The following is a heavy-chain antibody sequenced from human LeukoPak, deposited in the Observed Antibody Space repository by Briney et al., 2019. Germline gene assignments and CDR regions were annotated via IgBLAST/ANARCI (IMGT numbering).Heavy chain of an antibody. CDR1: GSSISSYY. CDR3: ARGAVVTPYSYYYYYGMDV. V-gene: IGHV4-59*01. D-gene: IGHD4-23*01. J-gene: IGHJ6*02. CDR2: IYYSGST. Sequence: SETLSLTCTVSGSSISSYYWSWIRQPPGKGLEWIGYIYYSGSTNYNPSLKSRVTISVDTSKNQFSLKLSSVTAADTAVYYCARGAVVTPYSYYYYYGMDVWGQGTTVTVSS.